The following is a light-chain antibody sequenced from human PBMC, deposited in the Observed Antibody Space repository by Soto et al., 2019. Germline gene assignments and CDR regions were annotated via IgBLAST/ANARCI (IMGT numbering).Light chain of an antibody. V-gene: IGKV3-15*01. J-gene: IGKJ1*01. CDR1: QSISTS. CDR2: DAS. Sequence: MTQSPSSLSASVGDRVTITCRASQSISTSSLAWYRQKPGQAPRLLIYDASTRATGIPSRFSGSGSGTEFTLTISSLQSEDFAVYYCQQYNHWPRTFGRGTKV. CDR3: QQYNHWPRT.